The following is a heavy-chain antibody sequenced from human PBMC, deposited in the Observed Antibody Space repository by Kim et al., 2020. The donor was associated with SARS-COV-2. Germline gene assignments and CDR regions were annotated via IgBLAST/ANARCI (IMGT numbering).Heavy chain of an antibody. D-gene: IGHD3-10*01. CDR1: GFTFSSYG. CDR2: ISYDGSNK. J-gene: IGHJ6*04. V-gene: IGHV3-30*18. CDR3: AKDLQLLGFGEFFYYGMDV. Sequence: GGSLRLSCAASGFTFSSYGMHWVRQAPGKGLEWVAVISYDGSNKYYADSVKGRFTISRDNSKNTLYLQMNSLRAEDTAVYYCAKDLQLLGFGEFFYYGMDVSGEGATVSASS.